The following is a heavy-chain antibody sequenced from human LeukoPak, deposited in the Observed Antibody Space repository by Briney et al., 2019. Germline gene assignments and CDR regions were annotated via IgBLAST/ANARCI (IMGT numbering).Heavy chain of an antibody. Sequence: GGSLRLSCAASGITFRSYGMHWVRQAPGKGLEWVAVISYDGSHKYYADSVKGRFSISRDNSKNTLYLQMNSLRADDTAVYYCAKGARGDTVASIVGLNWFDPWGQGTLVTVSS. CDR2: ISYDGSHK. D-gene: IGHD4-23*01. J-gene: IGHJ5*02. V-gene: IGHV3-30*18. CDR1: GITFRSYG. CDR3: AKGARGDTVASIVGLNWFDP.